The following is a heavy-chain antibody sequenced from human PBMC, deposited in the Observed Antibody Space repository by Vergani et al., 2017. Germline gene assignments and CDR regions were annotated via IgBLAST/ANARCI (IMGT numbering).Heavy chain of an antibody. D-gene: IGHD3-10*01. CDR3: AVGGTPGNYGSGSYSVDY. J-gene: IGHJ4*02. CDR2: IYYSGST. V-gene: IGHV4-31*03. CDR1: GGSISSGGYY. Sequence: QVQLQESGPGLVKPSQTLSLTCTVSGGSISSGGYYWSWIRQHPGKGLEWIGYIYYSGSTYYNPSLKSRVTISVDTSKNQFSLKLSSVTAADTAVYYCAVGGTPGNYGSGSYSVDYWGQGTLVTVSS.